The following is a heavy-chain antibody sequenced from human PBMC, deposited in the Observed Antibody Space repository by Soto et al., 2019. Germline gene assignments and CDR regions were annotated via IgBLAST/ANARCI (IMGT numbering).Heavy chain of an antibody. CDR2: IYYSGST. CDR3: ARYLTYYYDSSGYSAGAFDI. V-gene: IGHV4-59*01. D-gene: IGHD3-22*01. CDR1: GGSISSYY. Sequence: TVSGGSISSYYWSWIRRPPGKGLEWIGYIYYSGSTNYNPSLKSRVTISVDTSKNQFSLKLSSVTAADTAVYYCARYLTYYYDSSGYSAGAFDIWGQGTMVTVSS. J-gene: IGHJ3*02.